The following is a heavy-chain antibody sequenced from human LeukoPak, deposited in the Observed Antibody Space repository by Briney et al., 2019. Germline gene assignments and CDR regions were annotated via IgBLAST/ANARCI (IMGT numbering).Heavy chain of an antibody. D-gene: IGHD3-10*01. CDR2: VNPNSGGT. V-gene: IGHV1-2*02. CDR3: ARDLFYSVSGTYYNVGRVFNY. Sequence: ASVKVSCKASGFTFTGYDMHWVRQAPGQGLEWMGWVNPNSGGTNYAQKFQGRVTMTRDTSITTAYMELTGLRSDDTAVYYCARDLFYSVSGTYYNVGRVFNYWGQGTLVTVSS. CDR1: GFTFTGYD. J-gene: IGHJ4*02.